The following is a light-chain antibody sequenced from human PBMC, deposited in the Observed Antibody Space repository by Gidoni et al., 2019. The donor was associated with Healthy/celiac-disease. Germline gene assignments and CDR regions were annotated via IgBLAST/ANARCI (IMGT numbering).Light chain of an antibody. CDR1: SSNIGAGYD. V-gene: IGLV1-40*01. J-gene: IGLJ1*01. CDR3: QSYDSILSGSTV. Sequence: QSVLTQPPSVSGAPGQRVTISCTGSSSNIGAGYDVPWYQQLPGTAPKLLIYGNSNRPSGVPDRFSGSKSGTSASLAITGLQPEDEADYYCQSYDSILSGSTVFGTGTKVTVL. CDR2: GNS.